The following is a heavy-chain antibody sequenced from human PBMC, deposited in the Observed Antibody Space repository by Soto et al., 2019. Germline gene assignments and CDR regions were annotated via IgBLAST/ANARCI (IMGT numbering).Heavy chain of an antibody. CDR1: GYTFTGYY. Sequence: GASVKVSCKASGYTFTGYYMHWVRQAPGQGLEWMGWINPNSGGTNYAQKFQGRVTMTRDTSISTAYMELSRLRSDDTAVYYCARGDYDILTGYFYYYGMDVWGQGTTVTVSS. V-gene: IGHV1-2*02. CDR3: ARGDYDILTGYFYYYGMDV. CDR2: INPNSGGT. D-gene: IGHD3-9*01. J-gene: IGHJ6*02.